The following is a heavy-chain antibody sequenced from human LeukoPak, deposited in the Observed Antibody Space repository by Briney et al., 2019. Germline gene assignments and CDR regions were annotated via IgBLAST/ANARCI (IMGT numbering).Heavy chain of an antibody. CDR1: GFTFSSYS. CDR2: ISSSSSYR. CDR3: AKDNRLERPSPNDAFDI. Sequence: GGSLRLSCAASGFTFSSYSMKWVRQAPGKGLEWVSSISSSSSYRYYADSVKGRFTMSRDNAKNSLYLQMNSLRAEDTAVYYCAKDNRLERPSPNDAFDIWGQGTMVTVSS. V-gene: IGHV3-21*01. D-gene: IGHD1-1*01. J-gene: IGHJ3*02.